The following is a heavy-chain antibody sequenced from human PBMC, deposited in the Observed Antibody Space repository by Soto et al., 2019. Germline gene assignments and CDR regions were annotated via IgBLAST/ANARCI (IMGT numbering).Heavy chain of an antibody. CDR3: TRGGYSGYDYYYHMDV. D-gene: IGHD5-12*01. Sequence: PGGSLRLSCAASGFTFSNAWMSWVRQAPGKGLEWVGRIKSKADGETTDYGAPVKGRFTISRDDSKNTLYLQMNSLKTEGTAVYYCTRGGYSGYDYYYHMDVWGQGTTVTVSS. CDR2: IKSKADGETT. V-gene: IGHV3-15*01. CDR1: GFTFSNAW. J-gene: IGHJ6*02.